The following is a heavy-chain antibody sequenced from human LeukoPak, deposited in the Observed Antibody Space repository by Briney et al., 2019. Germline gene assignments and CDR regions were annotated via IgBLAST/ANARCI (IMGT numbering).Heavy chain of an antibody. CDR2: IYGSGNT. Sequence: SETLSLTCTVSGASIGSWYWSWIRQPPGKGLEWFGYIYGSGNTNYNPSLKSRVTMSIDTSKNQFSLMLTSVTAADTATYYCARETSLAGFASGLGFNYWGQGILVTVSS. V-gene: IGHV4-59*01. J-gene: IGHJ4*02. D-gene: IGHD6-19*01. CDR3: ARETSLAGFASGLGFNY. CDR1: GASIGSWY.